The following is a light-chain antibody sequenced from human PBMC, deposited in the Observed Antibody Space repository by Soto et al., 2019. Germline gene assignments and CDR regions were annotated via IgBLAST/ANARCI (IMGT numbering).Light chain of an antibody. V-gene: IGKV3-20*01. CDR3: QQYGGSPYT. CDR1: QSVGRIY. CDR2: CAS. J-gene: IGKJ2*01. Sequence: EVVLTQSPGTLSLSTGQRATLACRASQSVGRIYLSWSQQKPGQAPRLLISCASSRATGIPDRFSGSGSGTDFTLSISRLEPEDSAVYYCQQYGGSPYTFGQGTKLEIK.